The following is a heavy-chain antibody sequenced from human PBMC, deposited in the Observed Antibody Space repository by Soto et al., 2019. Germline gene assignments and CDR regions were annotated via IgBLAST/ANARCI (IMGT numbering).Heavy chain of an antibody. V-gene: IGHV4-59*11. CDR1: GSSINNHY. CDR2: IYYTGST. J-gene: IGHJ4*02. CDR3: ARANWYSEY. Sequence: QVHLQESGPGLVKPSETLSLTCTVSGSSINNHYWSWIRQPPGKGLEWIGYIYYTGSTNYNPSLKSRVTMSVDTSKNQFSLNLTSLPAADTAIYYCARANWYSEYWGQGTLVTVSS. D-gene: IGHD7-27*01.